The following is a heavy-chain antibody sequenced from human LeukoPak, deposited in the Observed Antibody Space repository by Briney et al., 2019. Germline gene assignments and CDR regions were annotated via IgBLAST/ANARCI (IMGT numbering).Heavy chain of an antibody. CDR2: ISYDGSNK. CDR3: ARPIVGATADY. V-gene: IGHV3-30-3*01. J-gene: IGHJ4*02. Sequence: PGGSLRLSCAASGFTFSSYAMHWVRQAPGKGLEWVAVISYDGSNKYYADSVKGRFTISRDNSKNTLYLQMNSLRAEDTAVYYCARPIVGATADYWGQGTLVTVSS. D-gene: IGHD1-26*01. CDR1: GFTFSSYA.